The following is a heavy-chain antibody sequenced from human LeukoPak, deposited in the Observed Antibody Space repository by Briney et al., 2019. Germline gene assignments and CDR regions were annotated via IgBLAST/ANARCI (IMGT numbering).Heavy chain of an antibody. CDR3: AENYDLNY. CDR2: IRYDGSNK. V-gene: IGHV3-30*02. D-gene: IGHD3-3*01. CDR1: GFTFSSYG. J-gene: IGHJ4*02. Sequence: PGGSLRLXCAASGFTFSSYGMHWVRQAPGKGLEWVAFIRYDGSNKYYADSVKGRFTISRDNSKSTLYLQMNSLRAEDTAVYYCAENYDLNYWGQGTLVTVSS.